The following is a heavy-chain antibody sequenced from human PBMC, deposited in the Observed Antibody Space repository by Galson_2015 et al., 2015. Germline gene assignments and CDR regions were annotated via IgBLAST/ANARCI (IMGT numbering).Heavy chain of an antibody. CDR2: IYPGDSDT. CDR1: GYSFTSYW. J-gene: IGHJ5*02. D-gene: IGHD2-21*01. CDR3: ARCGGLGRGGNWFDP. Sequence: QSGAEVKKPGESLQISCKGSGYSFTSYWIGRVRQMPGKGLEWMGLIYPGDSDTRYSPSFQGQVTTSADKSISTAYLQWSSLKASDTAMYYCARCGGLGRGGNWFDPWGQGTLVTVSS. V-gene: IGHV5-51*01.